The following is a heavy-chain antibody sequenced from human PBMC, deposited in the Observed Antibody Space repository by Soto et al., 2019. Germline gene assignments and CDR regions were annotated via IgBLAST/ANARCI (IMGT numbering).Heavy chain of an antibody. V-gene: IGHV1-69*02. Sequence: SVKVSCKASGGTLSSYTISWVRQAPGQGLEWMGRVITVLGITNYAQKFQGRVTITADKSTSTAYMELSSLRSEDTAVYYCARVFCSTTSCPPRPYYYFRDVGGKGTTVTVPS. CDR3: ARVFCSTTSCPPRPYYYFRDV. CDR2: VITVLGIT. J-gene: IGHJ6*03. CDR1: GGTLSSYT. D-gene: IGHD2-2*01.